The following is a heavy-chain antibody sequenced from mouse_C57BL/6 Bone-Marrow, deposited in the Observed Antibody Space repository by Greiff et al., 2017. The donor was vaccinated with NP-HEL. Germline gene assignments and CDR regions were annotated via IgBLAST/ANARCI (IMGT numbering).Heavy chain of an antibody. D-gene: IGHD2-14*01. J-gene: IGHJ4*01. Sequence: VQLQQSGAELVRPGASVKLSCTASGFNIKDDYMHWVKQRPEQGLEWIGWIDPENGDTEYASKFQGKATITADTSSNTAYLQLSSLTSEDTAVYYCTTVRGRYYYAMDYWGQGTSVTVSS. CDR3: TTVRGRYYYAMDY. CDR2: IDPENGDT. V-gene: IGHV14-4*01. CDR1: GFNIKDDY.